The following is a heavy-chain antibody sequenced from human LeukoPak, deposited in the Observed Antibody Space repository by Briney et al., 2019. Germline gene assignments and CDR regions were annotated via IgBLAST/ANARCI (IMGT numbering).Heavy chain of an antibody. D-gene: IGHD4-17*01. J-gene: IGHJ2*01. CDR2: MNPNSGNT. CDR1: GYTFTSYD. V-gene: IGHV1-8*01. Sequence: GASVKVSCKASGYTFTSYDINWVRQATGQGLEWMGRMNPNSGNTGYAQKFQGRVTITRNTSISAAYMELSSLRSEDTAVYYCARGPDKVTNYWYFDLWGRGTLVTVSS. CDR3: ARGPDKVTNYWYFDL.